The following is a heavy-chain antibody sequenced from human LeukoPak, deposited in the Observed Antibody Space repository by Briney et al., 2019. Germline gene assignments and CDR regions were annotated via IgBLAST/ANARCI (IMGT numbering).Heavy chain of an antibody. Sequence: GGSLRLSCAASGFPFSSYGMHSVRQAPGKGLEWVAVISYDGSSKYYADPVKGRFTISRDNSKNTLYLQMNSLRTEDTAVYYCAKDRQGAGDGSFDYWGQGTLVTVSS. V-gene: IGHV3-30*18. CDR1: GFPFSSYG. J-gene: IGHJ4*02. CDR2: ISYDGSSK. D-gene: IGHD1-26*01. CDR3: AKDRQGAGDGSFDY.